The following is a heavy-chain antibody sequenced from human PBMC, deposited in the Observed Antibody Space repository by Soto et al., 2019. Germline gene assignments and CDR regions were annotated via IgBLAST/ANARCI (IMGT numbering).Heavy chain of an antibody. CDR1: GGSISSGGYY. Sequence: QVQLQESGPGLVKPSQTLSLTCTVSGGSISSGGYYWSWIRQHPGKGLEWIGYIYYSGSTYYNPSLKSRVTISLDTSKNQFSLKLSSVTAADTAVYYCARSIAADLYAPSGDYFDYWGQGTLVTVSS. J-gene: IGHJ4*02. CDR3: ARSIAADLYAPSGDYFDY. V-gene: IGHV4-31*03. D-gene: IGHD6-25*01. CDR2: IYYSGST.